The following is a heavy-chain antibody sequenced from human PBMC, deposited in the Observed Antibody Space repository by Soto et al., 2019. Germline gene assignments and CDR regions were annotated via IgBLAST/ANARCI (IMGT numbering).Heavy chain of an antibody. D-gene: IGHD3-16*01. CDR2: TYYSGSP. Sequence: QVQLQESGPGLVKPSQTLSLTCTVSGGSISSGDSYWSWIRQSPGKGLEWIGYTYYSGSPFYNPSLASRVTISVDTSKNQFSLKLNSVTAADTAVYYCAREGAASYSYYYGTDVWGQGTTVTVSS. CDR3: AREGAASYSYYYGTDV. V-gene: IGHV4-30-4*01. CDR1: GGSISSGDSY. J-gene: IGHJ6*02.